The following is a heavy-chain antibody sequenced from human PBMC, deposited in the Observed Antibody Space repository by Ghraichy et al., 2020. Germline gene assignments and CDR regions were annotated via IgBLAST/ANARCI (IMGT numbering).Heavy chain of an antibody. CDR1: GFTFDDYT. J-gene: IGHJ4*02. CDR3: AKVWGLYSSGWYGPLDY. Sequence: GGSLRLSCAASGFTFDDYTMHWVRQAPGKGLESVSLISWDGGSTYYADSVKGRFTISRDNSKNSLYLQMNSLRTEDTALYYCAKVWGLYSSGWYGPLDYWGQGTLVTVSS. V-gene: IGHV3-43*01. D-gene: IGHD6-19*01. CDR2: ISWDGGST.